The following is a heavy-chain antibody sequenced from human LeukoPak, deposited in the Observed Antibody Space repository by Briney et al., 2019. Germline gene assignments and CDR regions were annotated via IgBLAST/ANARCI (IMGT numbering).Heavy chain of an antibody. J-gene: IGHJ5*02. Sequence: SGGSLRLSCAASGFTFSSYEMNWVRQAPGKGLEWVSYISSSGSTIYYADSVKGRFTISRDNAKNSLYLQMNSLKTEDTAVYYCTRGRGPNWFDPWGQGTLVTVSS. V-gene: IGHV3-48*03. CDR2: ISSSGSTI. CDR1: GFTFSSYE. CDR3: TRGRGPNWFDP.